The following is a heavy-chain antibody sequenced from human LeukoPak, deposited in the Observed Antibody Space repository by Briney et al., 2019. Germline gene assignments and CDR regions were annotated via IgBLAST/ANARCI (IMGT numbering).Heavy chain of an antibody. CDR2: INSDGSNT. CDR1: GFTFRSYL. J-gene: IGHJ5*02. Sequence: GGSLRLSCAASGFTFRSYLMHWVRQAPGKGLVWVSRINSDGSNTFYADSVKGRLTISRDNAKNTLYLQMNSLRAEDTAVYYCARSDKFDPWGQGTLVTVSS. CDR3: ARSDKFDP. V-gene: IGHV3-74*01.